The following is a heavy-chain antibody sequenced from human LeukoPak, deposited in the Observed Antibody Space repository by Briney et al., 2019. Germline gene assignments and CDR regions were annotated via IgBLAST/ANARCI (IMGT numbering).Heavy chain of an antibody. CDR2: FDREDGET. Sequence: ASVKVSCKVSGYTLTELSMHWVRQAPGKGLEWMGGFDREDGETIYAQKFQGRVTMTEDTSTDTAYMELSSLRSEDTAVYYCATWQSVYYYDSSGYLFDYWGQGTLVTVSS. CDR3: ATWQSVYYYDSSGYLFDY. J-gene: IGHJ4*02. CDR1: GYTLTELS. V-gene: IGHV1-24*01. D-gene: IGHD3-22*01.